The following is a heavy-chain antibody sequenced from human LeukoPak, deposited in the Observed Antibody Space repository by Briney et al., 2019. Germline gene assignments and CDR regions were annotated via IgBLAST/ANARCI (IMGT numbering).Heavy chain of an antibody. Sequence: PSETLSLTCTVSGGSISSGDYYWSWIRQPPGKGLEWIGYIYYSGSTYYNPSLKSRVTISVDTSKNQFSLKLSSVTAADTAVYYCARSGGDYFLAPLPRNFDISGQGTMVTVSS. CDR3: ARSGGDYFLAPLPRNFDI. CDR1: GGSISSGDYY. V-gene: IGHV4-30-4*01. CDR2: IYYSGST. D-gene: IGHD4-17*01. J-gene: IGHJ3*02.